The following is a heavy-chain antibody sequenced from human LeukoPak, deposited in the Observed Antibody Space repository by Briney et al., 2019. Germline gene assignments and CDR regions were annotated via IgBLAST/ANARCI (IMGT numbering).Heavy chain of an antibody. CDR2: IYYSGST. Sequence: SETLSLTCTVSGGSISSYYWTWIRQPPGKRLEWTGYIYYSGSTNYNPSLKSRVTISLDTSKNQFSLKLSSVTAADTAVYYCARGDSSGWYNDYFDYWGQGTLVTVSS. CDR1: GGSISSYY. CDR3: ARGDSSGWYNDYFDY. V-gene: IGHV4-59*12. J-gene: IGHJ4*02. D-gene: IGHD6-19*01.